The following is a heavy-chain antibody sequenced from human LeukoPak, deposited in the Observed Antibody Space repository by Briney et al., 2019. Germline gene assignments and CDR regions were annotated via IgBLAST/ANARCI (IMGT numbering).Heavy chain of an antibody. D-gene: IGHD5-12*01. Sequence: SETLSLTCAVYGGSFSGYYWSWIRQPPGKGLEWIGEINHSGSTNYNPSLKSRVTISVDTSKNQFSLKLSSMTAADTAVYYCARARGWLQPVDYWGQGTLVTVSS. CDR3: ARARGWLQPVDY. V-gene: IGHV4-34*01. J-gene: IGHJ4*02. CDR1: GGSFSGYY. CDR2: INHSGST.